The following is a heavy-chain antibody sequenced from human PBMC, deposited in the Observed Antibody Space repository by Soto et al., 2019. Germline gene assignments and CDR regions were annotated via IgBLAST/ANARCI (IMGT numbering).Heavy chain of an antibody. CDR3: ARDGGRHSGGIDY. V-gene: IGHV1-69*13. J-gene: IGHJ4*02. CDR1: GGTFSSYS. Sequence: SVKVSCKASGGTFSSYSINWVRQAPGQGLEWMGEIIPIFGTANYAQKFQGRVTITADESTSTAYMELSSLRSEDTAVYYCARDGGRHSGGIDYWGQGTLVTVSA. D-gene: IGHD1-26*01. CDR2: IIPIFGTA.